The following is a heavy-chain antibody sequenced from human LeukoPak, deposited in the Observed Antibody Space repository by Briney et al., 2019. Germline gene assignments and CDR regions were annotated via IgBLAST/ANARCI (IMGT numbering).Heavy chain of an antibody. CDR1: GFTFSSYG. CDR3: ARGNGVPAVAWFDP. J-gene: IGHJ5*02. Sequence: GRSLRLSCAASGFTFSSYGMHWVRQAPGKGLEWVAVIWYDGSNKYYADSVKGRFTTSRDNSKNTLYLQMNSLRAEDTAVYYCARGNGVPAVAWFDPWGQGTLVTVSS. CDR2: IWYDGSNK. D-gene: IGHD2-8*01. V-gene: IGHV3-33*01.